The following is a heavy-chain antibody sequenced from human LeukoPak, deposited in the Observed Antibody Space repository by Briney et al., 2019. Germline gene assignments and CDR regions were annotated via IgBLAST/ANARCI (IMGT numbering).Heavy chain of an antibody. Sequence: SETLSLTCTVSGYSISSGYYWGWIRQPPGKGLEWIGSIYHSGSTYYNPSLKSRVTISVDTSKNQFSLKLSSVTAADTAVYYCARDTAAGLYSYYYYYYGMDVWGQGTTVTVSS. CDR2: IYHSGST. D-gene: IGHD6-13*01. J-gene: IGHJ6*02. V-gene: IGHV4-38-2*02. CDR1: GYSISSGYY. CDR3: ARDTAAGLYSYYYYYYGMDV.